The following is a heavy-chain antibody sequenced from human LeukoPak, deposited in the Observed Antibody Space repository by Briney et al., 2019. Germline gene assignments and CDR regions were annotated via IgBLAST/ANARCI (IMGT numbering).Heavy chain of an antibody. V-gene: IGHV3-23*01. CDR1: GFTFNTYG. J-gene: IGHJ4*02. CDR2: ITGSGLNT. CDR3: AKGLRILV. Sequence: GGSLRLSRAASGFTFNTYGMTWVRQAPGKGLEWVSSITGSGLNTYYADSVKGRFTISRDNSRNTLYLQMNTLRVEDTAVYYCAKGLRILVWGQGTLVTVSS. D-gene: IGHD6-6*01.